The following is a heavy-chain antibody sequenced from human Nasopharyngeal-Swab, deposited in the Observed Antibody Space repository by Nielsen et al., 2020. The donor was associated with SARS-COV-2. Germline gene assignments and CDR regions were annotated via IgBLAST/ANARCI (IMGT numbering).Heavy chain of an antibody. CDR2: ISAYNGNT. J-gene: IGHJ3*02. D-gene: IGHD3-9*01. V-gene: IGHV1-18*01. Sequence: ASVNVSCKASGYTFTSYGISWVRQAPGQGLEWMGWISAYNGNTNYAQKLQGRVTMTTDTTTSTAYMELRSLRSDDTAVYYCARGGGYYDILTGSPPVAFDIWGQGTMVTVSS. CDR1: GYTFTSYG. CDR3: ARGGGYYDILTGSPPVAFDI.